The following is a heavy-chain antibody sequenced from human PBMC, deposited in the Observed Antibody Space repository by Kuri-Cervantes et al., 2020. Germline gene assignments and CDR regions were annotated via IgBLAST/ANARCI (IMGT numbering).Heavy chain of an antibody. V-gene: IGHV3-30*18. Sequence: GGSLRLSCAASGFTFSSYWMSWVRQAPGKGLEWVAVISYDGSNKYYADSVKGRFTISRDNSKNTLYLQMNSLRAEDTAVYYCAKDLEYGSGKWGGQPNWFDPWGQGTLVTVSS. CDR2: ISYDGSNK. CDR3: AKDLEYGSGKWGGQPNWFDP. J-gene: IGHJ5*02. CDR1: GFTFSSYW. D-gene: IGHD3-10*01.